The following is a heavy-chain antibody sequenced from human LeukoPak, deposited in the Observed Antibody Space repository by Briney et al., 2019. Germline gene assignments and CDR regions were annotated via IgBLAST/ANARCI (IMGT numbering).Heavy chain of an antibody. V-gene: IGHV4-59*01. D-gene: IGHD3-3*02. CDR3: ARGAISSFDY. CDR1: GGSISSYY. CDR2: IYYSGST. J-gene: IGHJ4*02. Sequence: SETLSLTCTVSGGSISSYYWSWIWQSPGKGLEWIGYIYYSGSTNYNPSLKSRVTVSLDTSKNLFSLKLSSVTAADTAVYYCARGAISSFDYWGQGTLVTVSS.